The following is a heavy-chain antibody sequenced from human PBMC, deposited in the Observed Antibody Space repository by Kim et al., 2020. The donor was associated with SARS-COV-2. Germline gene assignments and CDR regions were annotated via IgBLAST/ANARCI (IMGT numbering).Heavy chain of an antibody. Sequence: ASVKVSCKASGYTFTGYYMHWVRQAPGQGLEWMGRINPNSGGTNYAQKFQGRVTMTRDTSISTAYMELSRLRSDDTAVYYCARDKEATAYNWFDPWAREPWSPSPQ. CDR1: GYTFTGYY. CDR2: INPNSGGT. J-gene: IGHJ5*02. CDR3: ARDKEATAYNWFDP. V-gene: IGHV1-2*06. D-gene: IGHD4-4*01.